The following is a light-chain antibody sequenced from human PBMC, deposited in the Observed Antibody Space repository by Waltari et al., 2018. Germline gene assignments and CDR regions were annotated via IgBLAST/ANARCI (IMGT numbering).Light chain of an antibody. CDR1: QSVSTS. Sequence: EIVLTQSPATLSLSPGERATLSCRASQSVSTSLAWYQQKPGQVPRLLIFEASNRATGIPVRFSGSGSGTDFTLTISSLESEDFAVYYCQHVTLGGGTKVEI. CDR2: EAS. V-gene: IGKV3-11*01. CDR3: QHVT. J-gene: IGKJ4*01.